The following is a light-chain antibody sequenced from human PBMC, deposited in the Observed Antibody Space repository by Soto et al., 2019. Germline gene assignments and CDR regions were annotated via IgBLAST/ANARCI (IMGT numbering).Light chain of an antibody. J-gene: IGLJ1*01. CDR2: DVS. V-gene: IGLV2-11*01. CDR1: SSDVGGYNY. CDR3: CSYAGSYSDV. Sequence: QSALTQPRSVSGSPGQSVTISCTGTSSDVGGYNYVSWYQQHPGKAPKLMIYDVSKRPSGVPDRFSGFKSGNTASLTISGLQAEDEADYYCCSYAGSYSDVFGTGTKLTVL.